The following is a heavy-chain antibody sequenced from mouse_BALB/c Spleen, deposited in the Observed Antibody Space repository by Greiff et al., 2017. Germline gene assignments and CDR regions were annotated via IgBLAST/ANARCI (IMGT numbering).Heavy chain of an antibody. V-gene: IGHV5-6-3*01. J-gene: IGHJ4*01. CDR1: GFTFSSYG. Sequence: EVKVVESGGGLVQPGGSLKLSCAASGFTFSSYGMSWVRQTPDKRLELVATINSNGGSTYYPDSVKGRFTISRDNAKNTLYLQMSSLKSEDTAMYYCARAYYDYDYAMDYWGQGTSVTVSS. D-gene: IGHD2-4*01. CDR3: ARAYYDYDYAMDY. CDR2: INSNGGST.